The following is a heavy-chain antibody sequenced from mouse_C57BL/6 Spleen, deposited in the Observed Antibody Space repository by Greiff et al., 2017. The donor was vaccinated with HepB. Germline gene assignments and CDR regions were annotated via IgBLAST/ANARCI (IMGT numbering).Heavy chain of an antibody. Sequence: QVQLQQPGAELVKPGASVKLSCKASGYTFTSYWMQWVKQRPGQGLEWIGEIDPSDSYTNYNQKFKGKATLTVDTSSSTAYMQLISLTSEDSAVYYCARSSRGYDVGYFDYWGQGTTLTVSS. V-gene: IGHV1-50*01. CDR2: IDPSDSYT. CDR3: ARSSRGYDVGYFDY. D-gene: IGHD2-2*01. J-gene: IGHJ2*01. CDR1: GYTFTSYW.